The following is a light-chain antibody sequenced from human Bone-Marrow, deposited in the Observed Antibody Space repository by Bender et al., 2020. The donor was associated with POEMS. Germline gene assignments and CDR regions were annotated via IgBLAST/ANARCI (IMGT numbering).Light chain of an antibody. J-gene: IGLJ3*02. CDR1: ASDVGRYNY. CDR3: CSYTNSSTWV. V-gene: IGLV2-14*03. Sequence: QSALTQPASVSGSPGQSITISCTGTASDVGRYNYVSWYRQHPGKPPQLMIYDVTNRPSGVPNRFSASKSGNTASLVISGLQAEDEADYHCCSYTNSSTWVFGGGTKVTVL. CDR2: DVT.